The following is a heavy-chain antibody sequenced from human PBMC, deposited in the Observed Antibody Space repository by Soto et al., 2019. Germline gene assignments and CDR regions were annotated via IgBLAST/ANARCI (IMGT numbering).Heavy chain of an antibody. J-gene: IGHJ4*02. V-gene: IGHV3-30*18. CDR1: GFTFSSHS. Sequence: GGSLRLSCAASGFTFSSHSMHWVRQAPGKGLEWVGVISNDGNLKYYADSVKGRFAMSRDNSKNTLYLQMDSLRAEDTAVYYCAKEGVIVVIPAAPEYWGQGTLVTVSS. CDR3: AKEGVIVVIPAAPEY. D-gene: IGHD2-2*01. CDR2: ISNDGNLK.